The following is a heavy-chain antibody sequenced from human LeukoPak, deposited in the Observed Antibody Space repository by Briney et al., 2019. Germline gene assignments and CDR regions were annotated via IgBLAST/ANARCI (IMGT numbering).Heavy chain of an antibody. J-gene: IGHJ4*02. CDR3: ARRTYYYDSGSYSKSYYFDY. Sequence: GGSLRLSCAASGFTFSDFYMSCIRQAPGKGLEWLSDISSSSTDTNYADSVKGRFTISRDNAKNSLFLQLNSLRAEDTAVYYCARRTYYYDSGSYSKSYYFDYWGQGTLVTVSS. V-gene: IGHV3-11*06. D-gene: IGHD3-10*01. CDR2: ISSSSTDT. CDR1: GFTFSDFY.